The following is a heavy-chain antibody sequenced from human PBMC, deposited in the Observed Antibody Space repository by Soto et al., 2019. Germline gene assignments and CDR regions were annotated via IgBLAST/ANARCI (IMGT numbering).Heavy chain of an antibody. V-gene: IGHV5-51*01. Sequence: GESLKISCKASGYTFKKYWVGWVRQMPGKGPEWMGMIDGGDSDTRYSPSFQGQVTISVARSADTAYLQWNGLKASDSGRYFCASHEPLDVIGGGDYYYMDVWGLGTSVNVSS. CDR1: GYTFKKYW. D-gene: IGHD2-21*01. CDR3: ASHEPLDVIGGGDYYYMDV. J-gene: IGHJ6*03. CDR2: IDGGDSDT.